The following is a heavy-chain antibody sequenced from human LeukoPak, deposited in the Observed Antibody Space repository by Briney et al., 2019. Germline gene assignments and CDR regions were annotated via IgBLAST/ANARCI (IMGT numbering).Heavy chain of an antibody. Sequence: PGGSLRLSCAASGFTFSNYDMHWVRQATGKGLEWVSAIGTAGDTYYQGSVRGRFTMSRENAKNSLYLQMNSLTAGDTAVYYCERGADTHFDYWGQGILVTVSS. CDR3: ERGADTHFDY. CDR2: IGTAGDT. CDR1: GFTFSNYD. V-gene: IGHV3-13*04. J-gene: IGHJ4*02. D-gene: IGHD2-15*01.